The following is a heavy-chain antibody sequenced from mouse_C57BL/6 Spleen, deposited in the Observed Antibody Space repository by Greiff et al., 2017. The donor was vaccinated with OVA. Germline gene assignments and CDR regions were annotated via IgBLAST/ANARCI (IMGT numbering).Heavy chain of an antibody. CDR2: INPSNGGT. V-gene: IGHV1-53*01. CDR1: GYTFTSYW. J-gene: IGHJ2*01. CDR3: ARGGLGRGCFDY. Sequence: VKLQQSGPELVKPGASVKLSCKASGYTFTSYWMHWVKQRPGPGLEWIGNINPSNGGTNYNEKFKSKATLTVDKSSSTAYMQLSSLTSEDAAVYYGARGGLGRGCFDYWGQGTTLTVSS. D-gene: IGHD4-1*01.